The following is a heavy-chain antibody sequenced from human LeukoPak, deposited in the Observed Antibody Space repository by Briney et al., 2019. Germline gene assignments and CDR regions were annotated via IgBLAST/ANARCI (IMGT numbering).Heavy chain of an antibody. CDR1: GFTFSSYG. CDR2: IRYDGSNK. CDR3: ASDNSGYDWPYYYYMGV. Sequence: GGSLRLSCAASGFTFSSYGMHWVRQAPGKGLEWVAFIRYDGSNKYYADSVKGRFTISRDNSKNTLYLQMNSLRAEDTAVYYCASDNSGYDWPYYYYMGVWGKGTTVTVSS. J-gene: IGHJ6*03. D-gene: IGHD5-12*01. V-gene: IGHV3-30*02.